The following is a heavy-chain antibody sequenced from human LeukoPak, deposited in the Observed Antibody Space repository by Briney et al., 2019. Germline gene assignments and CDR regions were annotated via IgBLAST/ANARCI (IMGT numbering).Heavy chain of an antibody. CDR1: GGSISSYY. D-gene: IGHD1/OR15-1a*01. CDR3: ARVVWDNPYFDY. V-gene: IGHV4-59*01. Sequence: SETLSLTCTVSGGSISSYYWSWIRQPPGKGLEWIGYTYYSGSTNYNPSLKSRVTISVDTSKNQFSLKLSSVTAADTAVYYCARVVWDNPYFDYWGQGTLVTVSS. CDR2: TYYSGST. J-gene: IGHJ4*02.